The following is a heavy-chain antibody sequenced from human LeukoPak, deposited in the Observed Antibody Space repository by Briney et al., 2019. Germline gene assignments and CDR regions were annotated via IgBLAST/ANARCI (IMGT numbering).Heavy chain of an antibody. J-gene: IGHJ4*02. D-gene: IGHD3-22*01. CDR2: IYSGGST. Sequence: PGGSLRLSCAASGFTVSSNYMSWVRQAPGKGLEWVSVIYSGGSTYYADSVKGRFTISRDNSKNTLYLQMNSLRAEDTAVYYCARVLTPLATYYYDSSGYLFDYWGQGTLVTVSS. CDR1: GFTVSSNY. V-gene: IGHV3-53*01. CDR3: ARVLTPLATYYYDSSGYLFDY.